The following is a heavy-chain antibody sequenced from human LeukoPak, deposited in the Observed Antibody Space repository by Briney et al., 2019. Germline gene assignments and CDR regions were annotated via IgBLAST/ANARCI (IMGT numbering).Heavy chain of an antibody. CDR2: ITTYNGNT. V-gene: IGHV1-18*04. CDR1: GYSFTSHV. CDR3: ARDGVRGVPNDY. D-gene: IGHD3-10*02. Sequence: ASVKVSCKASGYSFTSHVISWVRQAPGQGLEWMGWITTYNGNTYYTQNLQGRVTMTTDTSTSTAYMELRSLRSDDTAAYYCARDGVRGVPNDYWGQGTLVTVSS. J-gene: IGHJ4*02.